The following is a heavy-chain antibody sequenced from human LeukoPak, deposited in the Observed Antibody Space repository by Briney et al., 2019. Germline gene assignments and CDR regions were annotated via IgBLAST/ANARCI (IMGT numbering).Heavy chain of an antibody. V-gene: IGHV4-34*01. CDR2: INHSGST. CDR1: GGSFSGYY. J-gene: IGHJ4*02. Sequence: SSETLSLTCAVYGGSFSGYYWSWIRQPPGKGLEWIGEINHSGSTNYNPSLKSRVTISVDTSKNQFSLKLSSVTAADTAVYYCARDPTLRNWGQGTLVTVSS. D-gene: IGHD1-14*01. CDR3: ARDPTLRN.